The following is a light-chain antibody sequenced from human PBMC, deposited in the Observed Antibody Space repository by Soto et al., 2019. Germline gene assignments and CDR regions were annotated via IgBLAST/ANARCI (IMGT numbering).Light chain of an antibody. CDR2: WAS. Sequence: DIVMTQSPESLAVSLGERATINCKSSQSVFYSSNNKNYLAWYQQKPGQPPKLLIYWASTRESGVPDRFSGSGSWTDFTLTISSLQAEDVAVYYCQQYFNTPQTFGQGTKLEIK. V-gene: IGKV4-1*01. CDR3: QQYFNTPQT. CDR1: QSVFYSSNNKNY. J-gene: IGKJ2*01.